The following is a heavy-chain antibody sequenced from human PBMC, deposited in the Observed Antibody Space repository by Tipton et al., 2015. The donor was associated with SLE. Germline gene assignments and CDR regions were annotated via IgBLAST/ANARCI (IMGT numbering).Heavy chain of an antibody. D-gene: IGHD4/OR15-4a*01. CDR2: IYTSGST. J-gene: IGHJ5*02. CDR1: GGSISSYY. V-gene: IGHV4-4*07. Sequence: TLSLTCTVSGGSISSYYWSWIRQPAGKGLEWIGRIYTSGSTNYNPSLKSRVTMSVDTSKNQFSLKLSSVTAADTAVYFCARGGYSAGPFDPWGQGILVTVSS. CDR3: ARGGYSAGPFDP.